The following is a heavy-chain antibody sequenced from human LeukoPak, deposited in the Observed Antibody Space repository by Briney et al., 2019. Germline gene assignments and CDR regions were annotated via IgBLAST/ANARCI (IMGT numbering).Heavy chain of an antibody. Sequence: GGSLRLPCAASGFTFSSYAMHWVRQAPGKGLEWVAFIRYDGSNKYYADSVKGRFTISRDNSKNTLYLQMNSLRAEDTAVYYCAKDSGGYYNWFDPWGQGTLVTVSS. CDR2: IRYDGSNK. V-gene: IGHV3-30*02. CDR1: GFTFSSYA. J-gene: IGHJ5*02. CDR3: AKDSGGYYNWFDP. D-gene: IGHD3-22*01.